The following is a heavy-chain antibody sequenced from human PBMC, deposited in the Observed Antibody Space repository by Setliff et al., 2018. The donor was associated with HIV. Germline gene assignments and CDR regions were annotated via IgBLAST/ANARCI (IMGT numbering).Heavy chain of an antibody. Sequence: SETLSLTCTASGGSISSYYWSWIRQPPGKGLEWIGYIYYSGSTNYNPSLKSRVTISVDTSKNQFSLKLSSVTAADTAVYYCARASGPGTYWYFDLWGRGTLVTVSS. CDR2: IYYSGST. CDR3: ARASGPGTYWYFDL. D-gene: IGHD1-26*01. CDR1: GGSISSYY. V-gene: IGHV4-59*01. J-gene: IGHJ2*01.